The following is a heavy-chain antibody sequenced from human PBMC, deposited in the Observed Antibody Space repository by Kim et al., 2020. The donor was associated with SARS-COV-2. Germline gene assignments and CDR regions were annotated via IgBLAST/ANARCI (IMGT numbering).Heavy chain of an antibody. CDR3: ARGLGPGEGIQLWFDLDY. J-gene: IGHJ4*02. Sequence: SETLSLTCTVSGGSISSYYWSWIRQPPGKGLEWIGYIYYSGSTNYNPSLKSRVTISVDTSKNQFSLKLSSVTAADTAVYYCARGLGPGEGIQLWFDLDYWGQGTLVTVSS. D-gene: IGHD5-18*01. CDR1: GGSISSYY. V-gene: IGHV4-59*13. CDR2: IYYSGST.